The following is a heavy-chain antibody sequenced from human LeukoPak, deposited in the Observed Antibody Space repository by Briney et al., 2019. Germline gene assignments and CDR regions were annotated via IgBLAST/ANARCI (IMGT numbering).Heavy chain of an antibody. D-gene: IGHD2-2*01. CDR3: ARYYSPHTHIVVVPAGIYYYMDV. V-gene: IGHV4-4*07. CDR1: GGSISSYY. Sequence: KPSETLSLTCTVSGGSISSYYWSWIRQPAGKGLEWNGRIYTSGSTNYNPSLKSRVTMSVDTSKNQFSLKLSSVTAADTAVYYCARYYSPHTHIVVVPAGIYYYMDVWGKGTTVTVSS. CDR2: IYTSGST. J-gene: IGHJ6*03.